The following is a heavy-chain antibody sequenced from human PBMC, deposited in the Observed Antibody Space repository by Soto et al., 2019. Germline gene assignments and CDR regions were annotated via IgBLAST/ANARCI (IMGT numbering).Heavy chain of an antibody. J-gene: IGHJ6*02. V-gene: IGHV3-30-3*01. CDR1: GFTFSSYA. CDR3: ARDYYGSGSWLFYGMDV. Sequence: GGSLRLSCAASGFTFSSYAMHWVRQAPGKGLEWVAVISYDGSNKYYADSVKGRFTISRDNSKNTLYLQMNSLRAEDTAVYYCARDYYGSGSWLFYGMDVWGQGTTVTVSS. CDR2: ISYDGSNK. D-gene: IGHD3-10*01.